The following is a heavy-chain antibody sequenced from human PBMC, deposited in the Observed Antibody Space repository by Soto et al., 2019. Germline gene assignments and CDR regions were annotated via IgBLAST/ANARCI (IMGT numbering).Heavy chain of an antibody. V-gene: IGHV1-69*01. CDR1: GGTFSIYA. Sequence: QVQLVQSGAEVKKPGSSVKVSCKASGGTFSIYAISWVRQSPGQGLEWMGGITPIFGTANYAQKFQGRVTITADASTSTAYMEMSSLRYEDTAVYYCVRNLVGASYSTFDYWGQGTLVTVSS. D-gene: IGHD1-26*01. J-gene: IGHJ4*02. CDR3: VRNLVGASYSTFDY. CDR2: ITPIFGTA.